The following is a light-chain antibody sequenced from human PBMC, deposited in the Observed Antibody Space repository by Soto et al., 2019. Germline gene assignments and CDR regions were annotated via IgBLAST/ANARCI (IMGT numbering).Light chain of an antibody. V-gene: IGKV3-20*01. CDR3: QQYGSSPTWT. J-gene: IGKJ1*01. CDR1: QSVSSSY. Sequence: EMVLTQSPGTLSLSPGERATLSCRASQSVSSSYLAWYQQKPGQAPRLLIYGASSRATCIPDRFSGSGSGTDFTLTISRLEPEDFAVYYCQQYGSSPTWTFGQGTKVDIK. CDR2: GAS.